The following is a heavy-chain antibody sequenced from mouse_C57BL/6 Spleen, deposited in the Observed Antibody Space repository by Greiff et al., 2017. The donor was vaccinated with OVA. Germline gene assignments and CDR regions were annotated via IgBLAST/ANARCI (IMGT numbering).Heavy chain of an antibody. CDR1: GYTFTSYW. CDR2: INPSSGYT. J-gene: IGHJ2*01. V-gene: IGHV1-7*01. Sequence: QVHVKQSGAELAKPGASVKLSCKASGYTFTSYWMHWVKQRPGQGLEWIGYINPSSGYTKYNQKFKDKATLTADKSSSTAYMQLSSLTYEDSAVDYCARRKDYDYDVGFDYWGQGTTLTVSS. D-gene: IGHD2-4*01. CDR3: ARRKDYDYDVGFDY.